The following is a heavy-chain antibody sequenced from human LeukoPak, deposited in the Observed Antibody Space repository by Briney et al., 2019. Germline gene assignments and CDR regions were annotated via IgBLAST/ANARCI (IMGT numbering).Heavy chain of an antibody. CDR3: ASPPLEYCSGGSCYSYFQH. Sequence: SVKVSCEASGGTFSSYAISWVRQAPGQGLEWMGGIIPIFGTANYAQKFQGRVTITADESTSTAYMELSSLRSEDTAVYYCASPPLEYCSGGSCYSYFQHWGQGTLVTVSS. CDR2: IIPIFGTA. CDR1: GGTFSSYA. J-gene: IGHJ1*01. D-gene: IGHD2-15*01. V-gene: IGHV1-69*13.